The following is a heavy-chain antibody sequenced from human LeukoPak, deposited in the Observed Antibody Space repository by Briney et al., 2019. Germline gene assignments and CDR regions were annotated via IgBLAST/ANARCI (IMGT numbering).Heavy chain of an antibody. CDR1: GGSVSGYY. CDR3: AREDEWGSIDY. D-gene: IGHD2-8*01. CDR2: THYSGNS. J-gene: IGHJ4*02. Sequence: SETLSLTCSVSGGSVSGYYWSWIRQLPGKGLEWIGFTHYSGNSNYNPSLKSRLTISVDTSKNQFSLKLSSVTAADTAVYYCAREDEWGSIDYWGQGTLVTVSS. V-gene: IGHV4-59*02.